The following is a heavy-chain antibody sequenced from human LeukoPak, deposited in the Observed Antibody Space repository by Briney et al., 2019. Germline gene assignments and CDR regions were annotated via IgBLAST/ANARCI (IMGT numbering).Heavy chain of an antibody. J-gene: IGHJ4*02. CDR2: IYYSGST. V-gene: IGHV4-59*08. D-gene: IGHD3-9*01. Sequence: SETLSLTCTVSGGSISSYYWSWIRQPPGKGLEWIGYIYYSGSTNYNPSLKSRVTISVDTSKNQFSLKLSFVTAADTAVYYCARLHYDILTGYFLFDYWGQGTLVTVSS. CDR3: ARLHYDILTGYFLFDY. CDR1: GGSISSYY.